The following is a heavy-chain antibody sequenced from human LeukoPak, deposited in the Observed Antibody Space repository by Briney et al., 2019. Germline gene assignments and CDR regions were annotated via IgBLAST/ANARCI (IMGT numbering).Heavy chain of an antibody. V-gene: IGHV4-59*01. Sequence: SETLSLTCTVSDGSISSYYWSWIRQPPGKGLEWIGYIYYSGSTNYNPSLKSRVTISVDTSKNQFSLKLSSVTAADTAVYYCARRGRDGYNSLWYFDLWGRGTLVTVSS. D-gene: IGHD5-24*01. CDR1: DGSISSYY. J-gene: IGHJ2*01. CDR3: ARRGRDGYNSLWYFDL. CDR2: IYYSGST.